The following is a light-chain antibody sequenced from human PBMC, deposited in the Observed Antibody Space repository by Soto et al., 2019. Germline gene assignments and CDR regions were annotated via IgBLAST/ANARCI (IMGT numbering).Light chain of an antibody. CDR1: SSDVGAFNY. CDR2: EVS. Sequence: QSVLTQPPSASGSPGQSVTISCTGTSSDVGAFNYVSWYQQHPVKAPKLMIYEVSKRPSGVPDRFSGSKSGNTASLTVSGLQAEDEADYYCSSYAGSNAVVFGGGTKVTVL. J-gene: IGLJ2*01. V-gene: IGLV2-8*01. CDR3: SSYAGSNAVV.